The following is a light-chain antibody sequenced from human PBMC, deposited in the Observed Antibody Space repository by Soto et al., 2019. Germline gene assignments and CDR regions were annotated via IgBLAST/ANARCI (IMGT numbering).Light chain of an antibody. CDR1: SSDVGGYNY. J-gene: IGLJ1*01. Sequence: QSVLTQPPSASGSPGQSVTISCTGTSSDVGGYNYVSWYQQHPGKAPRLMIYEVSKRPSGVPDRFSGSKSGSTASLTVSGLQAEDEAAYYCSSYEGSNTYVFGTGTKVTVL. V-gene: IGLV2-8*01. CDR2: EVS. CDR3: SSYEGSNTYV.